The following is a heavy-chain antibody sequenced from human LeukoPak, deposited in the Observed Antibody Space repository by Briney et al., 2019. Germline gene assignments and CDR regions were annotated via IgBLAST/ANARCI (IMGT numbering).Heavy chain of an antibody. J-gene: IGHJ4*02. V-gene: IGHV4-4*02. CDR2: VHKSGST. CDR3: AREIVGAPTPGAY. Sequence: PSETLSLTCGVNTDSTTSNWWSWVRQPPGKGREWIGEVHKSGSTNYYPSLQSRVTISIDKSKNQIALELTSVTAADTAVYYCAREIVGAPTPGAYWGQGALVTVSS. D-gene: IGHD1-26*01. CDR1: TDSTTSNW.